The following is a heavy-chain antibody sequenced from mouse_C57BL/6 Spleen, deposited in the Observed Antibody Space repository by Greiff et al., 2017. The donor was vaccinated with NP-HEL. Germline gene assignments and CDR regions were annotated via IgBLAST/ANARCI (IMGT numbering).Heavy chain of an antibody. J-gene: IGHJ3*01. V-gene: IGHV1-15*01. CDR1: GYTFTDYE. D-gene: IGHD2-1*01. CDR2: IDPETGGT. CDR3: YPFDYGNSVGWFAY. Sequence: QVQLQQSGAELVRPGASVTLSCKASGYTFTDYEMHWVKQTPVHGLEWIGAIDPETGGTAYNQKFKGKAILTADKSANTAYMELRSLTSEDSAVYYCYPFDYGNSVGWFAYWGQGTLVTVSA.